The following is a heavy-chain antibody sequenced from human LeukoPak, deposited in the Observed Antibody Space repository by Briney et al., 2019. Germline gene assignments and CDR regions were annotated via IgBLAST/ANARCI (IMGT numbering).Heavy chain of an antibody. CDR1: GFTFNSYS. D-gene: IGHD2-15*01. CDR3: ARDPSLPYCSGGSCYSHYYYYGMDV. V-gene: IGHV3-21*04. CDR2: ITSSSTYI. Sequence: GGSLRLSCAASGFTFNSYSMNWVRQAPGMGLEWISSITSSSTYIYYADSVRGRFTISRDNAEKSLFLQMHSLRAEDTAVYYCARDPSLPYCSGGSCYSHYYYYGMDVWGQGTTVTVSS. J-gene: IGHJ6*02.